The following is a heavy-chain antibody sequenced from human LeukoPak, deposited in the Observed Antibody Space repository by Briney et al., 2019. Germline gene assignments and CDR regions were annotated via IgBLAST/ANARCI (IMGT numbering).Heavy chain of an antibody. CDR1: GFTFTSYT. CDR3: AKAHPGFDY. Sequence: GGSLRLSCAASGFTFTSYTMNWVRQAPGKGLEWVASIGTTSTFIHYADSVKGRFTISRDNAQDSLFLQMSSLGAEDTAVYYCAKAHPGFDYWGQGVLVTVSS. V-gene: IGHV3-21*01. J-gene: IGHJ4*02. CDR2: IGTTSTFI.